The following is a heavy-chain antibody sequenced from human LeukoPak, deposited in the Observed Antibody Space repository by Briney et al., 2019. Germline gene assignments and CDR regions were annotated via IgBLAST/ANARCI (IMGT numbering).Heavy chain of an antibody. CDR3: ARDGVTGNWKGTGYYYMDV. D-gene: IGHD1-20*01. Sequence: PGGSLRLSCAASGFTFSSYSMNWVRQAPGKGLEWVSSISSSSSYIYYADSVKGRFTISRGNAKNSLYLQMNSLRAEDTAVYYCARDGVTGNWKGTGYYYMDVWGKGTTVTVSS. J-gene: IGHJ6*03. V-gene: IGHV3-21*01. CDR2: ISSSSSYI. CDR1: GFTFSSYS.